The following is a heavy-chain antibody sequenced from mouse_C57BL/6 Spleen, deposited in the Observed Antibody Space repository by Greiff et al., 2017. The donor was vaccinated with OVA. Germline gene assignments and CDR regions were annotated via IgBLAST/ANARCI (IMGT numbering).Heavy chain of an antibody. D-gene: IGHD1-1*02. J-gene: IGHJ1*03. CDR2: IRNKANGYTT. V-gene: IGHV7-3*01. CDR3: ARYYGPDWSFDV. CDR1: GFTFTDYY. Sequence: EVQLVESGGGLVQPGGSLSLSCAASGFTFTDYYMSWVRQPPGKALEWLGFIRNKANGYTTEYSASVKGRFTISRDNSQSILYLQMNALRAEDSATYYCARYYGPDWSFDVWGTGTTVTVSS.